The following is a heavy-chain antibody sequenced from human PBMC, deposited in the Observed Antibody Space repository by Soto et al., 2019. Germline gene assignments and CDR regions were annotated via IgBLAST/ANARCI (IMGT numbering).Heavy chain of an antibody. CDR3: AKGFIVVVTAIRPDDNFDV. D-gene: IGHD2-21*02. J-gene: IGHJ3*01. Sequence: PGGSLRLSCAASGFTFNTYAMNWVRQVPGKGLEWVASISGGGGSTYYADSVKGRFTISRDTSKNTLYLQMNSLSAEGTAVYYCAKGFIVVVTAIRPDDNFDVWGQGTMVT. CDR1: GFTFNTYA. CDR2: ISGGGGST. V-gene: IGHV3-23*01.